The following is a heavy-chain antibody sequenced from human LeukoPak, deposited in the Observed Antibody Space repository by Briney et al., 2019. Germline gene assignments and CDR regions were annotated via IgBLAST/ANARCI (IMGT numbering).Heavy chain of an antibody. Sequence: PSETLSLTCAVYGGSFSGYYWSWIRQPPGKGLEWIGEINHSGSTNYNPSLKSRVTISVDTSKNQFSLKLSSVTAADTAVYYCAREHGDIVVVPAAIRVWYFDYWGQGTPVTVSS. CDR1: GGSFSGYY. D-gene: IGHD2-2*01. CDR2: INHSGST. J-gene: IGHJ4*02. V-gene: IGHV4-34*01. CDR3: AREHGDIVVVPAAIRVWYFDY.